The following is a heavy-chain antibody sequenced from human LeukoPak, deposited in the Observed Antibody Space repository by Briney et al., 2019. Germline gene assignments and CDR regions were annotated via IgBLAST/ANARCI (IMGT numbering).Heavy chain of an antibody. Sequence: PSETLSLTCAVYGGSFSDYFWSWIRQPPGKGLEWIGEISHSGSTTYNPSLKSRVTISVDTSKNQFSLKLTSVTAADTSVYYCARGVAALDPFDIWGQGTMVTVSS. V-gene: IGHV4-34*01. J-gene: IGHJ3*02. D-gene: IGHD2-15*01. CDR3: ARGVAALDPFDI. CDR1: GGSFSDYF. CDR2: ISHSGST.